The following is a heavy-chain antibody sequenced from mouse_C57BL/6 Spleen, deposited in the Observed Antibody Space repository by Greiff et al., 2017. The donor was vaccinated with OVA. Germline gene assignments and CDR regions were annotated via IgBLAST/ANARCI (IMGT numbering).Heavy chain of an antibody. D-gene: IGHD1-1*01. CDR1: GFTFSDFY. Sequence: EVKLVDSGGGLVQSGRSLRLSCATSGFTFSDFYMEWVRQAPGKGLEWIAASRNKANDYTTEYSASVKGRFIVSRDTSQSILYLQMNALRAEDTAIYYCARNYYGSSYDWYFDVWGTGTTVTVSS. CDR2: SRNKANDYTT. CDR3: ARNYYGSSYDWYFDV. V-gene: IGHV7-1*01. J-gene: IGHJ1*03.